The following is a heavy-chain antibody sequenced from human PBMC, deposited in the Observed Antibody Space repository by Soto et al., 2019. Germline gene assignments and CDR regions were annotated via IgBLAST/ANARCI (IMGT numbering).Heavy chain of an antibody. CDR1: GFTFTSSA. CDR2: IVVGSGNT. J-gene: IGHJ6*02. CDR3: AAGIVLVPDAIRYYYYGMDV. D-gene: IGHD2-2*01. Sequence: QMQLVQSGPEVKKPGTSVKVSCKASGFTFTSSAVQWVRQARGQRLEWIGWIVVGSGNTNYAQKLQERVTITRDMATSAAYMELGSLRSEDTAVYYCAAGIVLVPDAIRYYYYGMDVWGQGTTVTVSS. V-gene: IGHV1-58*01.